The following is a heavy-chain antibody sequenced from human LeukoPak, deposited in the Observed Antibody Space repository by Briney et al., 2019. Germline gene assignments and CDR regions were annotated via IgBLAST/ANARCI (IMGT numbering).Heavy chain of an antibody. CDR1: GSTFSSYA. J-gene: IGHJ4*02. Sequence: GGSLRLSCAASGSTFSSYAMSWVRQTPGKGLEWVSIIGGSGGGTYYADSVKGRFTISRDSSKNTLYLQMNSLRAEDTAVYYCANCGEMATGLTYFDYCGQGTLVTVSS. CDR2: IGGSGGGT. D-gene: IGHD5-24*01. CDR3: ANCGEMATGLTYFDY. V-gene: IGHV3-23*01.